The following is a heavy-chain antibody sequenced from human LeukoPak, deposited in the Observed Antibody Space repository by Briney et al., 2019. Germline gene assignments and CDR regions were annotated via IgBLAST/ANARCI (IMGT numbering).Heavy chain of an antibody. CDR2: LKLYDGSI. Sequence: GASVKVSCKASGYSFIRHHIHWVRQAPGQGLEWMGLLKLYDGSIRYAQKFQGRVIMTSDTSTSTVYMELSSLRSEDTAMYFCARETGMTPPNYYYYGMDIWGQGTTVTVS. J-gene: IGHJ6*02. V-gene: IGHV1-46*01. CDR1: GYSFIRHH. D-gene: IGHD1-14*01. CDR3: ARETGMTPPNYYYYGMDI.